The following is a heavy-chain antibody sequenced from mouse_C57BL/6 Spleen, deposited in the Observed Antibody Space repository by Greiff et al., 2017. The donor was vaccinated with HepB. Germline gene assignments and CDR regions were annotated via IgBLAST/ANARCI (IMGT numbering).Heavy chain of an antibody. CDR1: GYTFTDYY. CDR3: ASCEEGFAY. Sequence: VQLQQSGPVLVKPGASVKMSCKASGYTFTDYYMNWVKQSHGKSLEWIGVINPYNGGTSYNQKFKGKATLTVDKSSSTAYMDLNSLTSEDSAVYYCASCEEGFAYWGQGTLVTVSA. V-gene: IGHV1-19*01. CDR2: INPYNGGT. J-gene: IGHJ3*01.